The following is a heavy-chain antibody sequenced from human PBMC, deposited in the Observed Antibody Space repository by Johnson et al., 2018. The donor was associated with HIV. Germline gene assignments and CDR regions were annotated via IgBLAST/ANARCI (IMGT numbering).Heavy chain of an antibody. CDR2: ISSSGSTV. J-gene: IGHJ3*02. V-gene: IGHV3-11*04. CDR3: ATRDPTHRPGVFDI. D-gene: IGHD1-14*01. Sequence: VQPVESGGGLVQPGGSLRLSCAASGFSFSDYYMSWIRQAPGKGPEWVSYISSSGSTVYYADSVKGRFTISRDNAKNSLYLQMNSLRAEDTAVYYCATRDPTHRPGVFDIWGQGTMVTVSS. CDR1: GFSFSDYY.